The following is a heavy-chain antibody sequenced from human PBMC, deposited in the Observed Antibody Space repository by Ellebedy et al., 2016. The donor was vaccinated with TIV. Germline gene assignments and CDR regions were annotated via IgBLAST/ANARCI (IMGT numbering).Heavy chain of an antibody. J-gene: IGHJ6*02. CDR1: GYILTELS. D-gene: IGHD3-22*01. Sequence: AASVKVSCKVSGYILTELSMHWVRQSPGKGLEWMGGFDPEDGETIYAQKFQGRVTMTEDTSTDTAYMELNSLRSEETAVYYCATSYYGSSGYRFNYFFYGMDVWGQGTTATVSS. CDR2: FDPEDGET. CDR3: ATSYYGSSGYRFNYFFYGMDV. V-gene: IGHV1-24*01.